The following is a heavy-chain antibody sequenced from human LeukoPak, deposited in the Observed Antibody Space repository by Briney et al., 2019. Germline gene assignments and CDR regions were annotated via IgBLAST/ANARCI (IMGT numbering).Heavy chain of an antibody. CDR1: GYTFTTYY. V-gene: IGHV1-2*02. CDR2: INPKNGGT. D-gene: IGHD1-14*01. Sequence: ASVKVSCKPSGYTFTTYYLHWVRQAPGQGLEWMGWINPKNGGTNCAQKFRGRVTMTRDTSINTAYMELTGLTSDDTALYYCARDPSNRYYTDVWGIGTTVTVSS. J-gene: IGHJ6*03. CDR3: ARDPSNRYYTDV.